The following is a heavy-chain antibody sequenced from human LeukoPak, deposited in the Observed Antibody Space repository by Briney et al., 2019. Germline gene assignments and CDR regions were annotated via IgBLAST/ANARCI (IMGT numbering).Heavy chain of an antibody. CDR3: ARASSLRYFDWLSLDY. J-gene: IGHJ4*02. Sequence: GGSLRLSCAASGFTFSSYSMNWVRQAPGKGLEWVSSISSSSSYIYYADSVKGRFTISRDNAKNSLYLQMNSLRAEDTAVYYCARASSLRYFDWLSLDYWGQGTLVTVSS. CDR2: ISSSSSYI. V-gene: IGHV3-21*01. D-gene: IGHD3-9*01. CDR1: GFTFSSYS.